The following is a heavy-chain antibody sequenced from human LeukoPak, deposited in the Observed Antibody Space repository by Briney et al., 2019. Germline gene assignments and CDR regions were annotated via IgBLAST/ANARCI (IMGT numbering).Heavy chain of an antibody. CDR1: GYTFTSYY. CDR2: INPSGGST. CDR3: ARDRGSGLVVVGLDY. V-gene: IGHV1-46*01. J-gene: IGHJ4*02. Sequence: ASVKVSCEASGYTFTSYYMHWVRQAPGQGLEWMGIINPSGGSTSYAQKFQGRVTMTRDTSTSTVYMELSSLRSEDTAVYYCARDRGSGLVVVGLDYWGQGTLVTVSS. D-gene: IGHD2-15*01.